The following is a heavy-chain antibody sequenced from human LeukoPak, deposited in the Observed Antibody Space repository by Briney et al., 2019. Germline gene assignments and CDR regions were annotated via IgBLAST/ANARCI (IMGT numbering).Heavy chain of an antibody. Sequence: GGSLRLSCAASGFTFSTYWMSWVRQAPGKGLEWVANIKQDGSEKKYVDSVKGRFTISRDNAKNSLYLQMNSLRVDDTAIYYCTKDYKADYWGQGTLVTVSS. J-gene: IGHJ4*02. D-gene: IGHD1-1*01. CDR3: TKDYKADY. V-gene: IGHV3-7*03. CDR1: GFTFSTYW. CDR2: IKQDGSEK.